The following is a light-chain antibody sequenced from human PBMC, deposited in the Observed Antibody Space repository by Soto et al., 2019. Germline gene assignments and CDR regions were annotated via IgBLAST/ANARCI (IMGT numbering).Light chain of an antibody. CDR2: DAS. CDR1: QSVSSY. Sequence: EIVLTQSPGTLSLSPGERATLSCRASQSVSSYLAWYQQKPGQAPRLLIYDASNRATDIPARFSGSGSGTDFTLTISSLQAEDVAVYYCQQFGSSVTFGQGTRLEIK. CDR3: QQFGSSVT. V-gene: IGKV3-20*01. J-gene: IGKJ5*01.